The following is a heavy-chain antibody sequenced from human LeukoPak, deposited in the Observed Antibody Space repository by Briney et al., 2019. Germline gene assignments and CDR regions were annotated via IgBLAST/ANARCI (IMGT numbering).Heavy chain of an antibody. CDR1: GGSISSYY. CDR2: IYYSGST. Sequence: PSETLSLTCTVCGGSISSYYWSWIRQPPGKGLEWIGYIYYSGSTNYNPSLKSRVTISVDTSKNQFSLKLSSVTAADTAVYYCARGQTSIAARPLDYWGQGTLVTVSS. J-gene: IGHJ4*02. D-gene: IGHD6-6*01. V-gene: IGHV4-59*01. CDR3: ARGQTSIAARPLDY.